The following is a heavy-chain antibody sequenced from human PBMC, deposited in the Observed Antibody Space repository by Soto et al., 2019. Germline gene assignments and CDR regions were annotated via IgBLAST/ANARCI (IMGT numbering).Heavy chain of an antibody. D-gene: IGHD2-15*01. CDR1: GFTFKNYG. Sequence: EVQLLESGGGLVQPGGSLRLSCAASGFTFKNYGMLWVRQAPGKGLEWVSVISASGNSAQYADSVKGRFTISRDNSKNPLFLQKHSLRGDDAALYYGVQRSRADHPSHSPPNVGFDPWGQGTMVTVSS. J-gene: IGHJ5*02. CDR3: VQRSRADHPSHSPPNVGFDP. V-gene: IGHV3-23*01. CDR2: ISASGNSA.